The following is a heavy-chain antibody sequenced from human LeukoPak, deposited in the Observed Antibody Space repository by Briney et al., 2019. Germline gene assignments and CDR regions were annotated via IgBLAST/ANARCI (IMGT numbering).Heavy chain of an antibody. CDR1: GFTFSSYW. CDR3: RYSSRGGSDY. V-gene: IGHV3-7*01. CDR2: IKPDGSEK. J-gene: IGHJ4*02. Sequence: GGSLRLSCAASGFTFSSYWMSWVRQAPGKGLEWVANIKPDGSEKYYVDSVGGRFTISRDNAKNSLYLQMNSLRAEDTAVYYCRYSSRGGSDYWGQGTLVTVSS. D-gene: IGHD6-13*01.